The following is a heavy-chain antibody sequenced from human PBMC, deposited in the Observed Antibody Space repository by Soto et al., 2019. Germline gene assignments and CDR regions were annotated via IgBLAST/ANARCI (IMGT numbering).Heavy chain of an antibody. CDR1: GASITSTTYF. CDR3: AKNLPRTGRFDY. J-gene: IGHJ4*02. V-gene: IGHV4-39*01. Sequence: SETLSLTCTLSGASITSTTYFWAWIRQPPGKGLEWVGSIYYSGRTYYNPSLRSRVTISVDRSKNQFSLTMNSVTAADTAVYYCAKNLPRTGRFDYWGQGTSVTVSS. CDR2: IYYSGRT.